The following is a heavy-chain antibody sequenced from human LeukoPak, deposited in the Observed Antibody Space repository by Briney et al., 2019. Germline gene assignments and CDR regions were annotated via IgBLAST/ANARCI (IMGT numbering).Heavy chain of an antibody. CDR2: VNTDGSST. D-gene: IGHD3-10*01. J-gene: IGHJ4*02. V-gene: IGHV3-74*01. CDR1: GFTFSSYW. Sequence: GMSLRLSCAASGFTFSSYWMHWVRQAPGKGLVWVSRVNTDGSSTTYADSVKGRFTISRDNARNTLYLQMNSLRPEDTGFYYCAAPGSRGSGPFDFWGQGTLVTVSS. CDR3: AAPGSRGSGPFDF.